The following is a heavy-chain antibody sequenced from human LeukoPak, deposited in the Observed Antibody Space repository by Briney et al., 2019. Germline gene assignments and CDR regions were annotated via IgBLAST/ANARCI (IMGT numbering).Heavy chain of an antibody. CDR2: IYTSGST. Sequence: PSETLSLTCTVSGGSISSYYWSWIRQPAGKGLEWIGRIYTSGSTNYNPSLKSRVTISVDTSKNQFSLKLSSVTAADTAVYYCARVQRYCSSTSCYRPMGLDYWGQGTLVTVSS. D-gene: IGHD2-2*02. CDR3: ARVQRYCSSTSCYRPMGLDY. V-gene: IGHV4-4*07. CDR1: GGSISSYY. J-gene: IGHJ4*02.